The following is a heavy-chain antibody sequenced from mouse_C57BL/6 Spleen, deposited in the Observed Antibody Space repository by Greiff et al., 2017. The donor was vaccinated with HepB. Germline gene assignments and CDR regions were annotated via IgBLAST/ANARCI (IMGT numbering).Heavy chain of an antibody. CDR1: GYTFTSYW. D-gene: IGHD1-2*01. Sequence: VQLQQPGAELVKPGASVKLSCKASGYTFTSYWMHWVKQRPGQGLEWIGMIHPNSGSTNYNQKFKSKATLTVDKSSSTAYMQRSSLASEDSEVYYCASYGDFFDYWGQGTTLTVSS. V-gene: IGHV1-64*01. CDR3: ASYGDFFDY. J-gene: IGHJ2*01. CDR2: IHPNSGST.